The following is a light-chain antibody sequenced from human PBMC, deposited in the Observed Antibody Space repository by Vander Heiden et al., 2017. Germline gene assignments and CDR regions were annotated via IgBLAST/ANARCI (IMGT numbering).Light chain of an antibody. V-gene: IGLV1-47*01. CDR1: TTNIENNY. Sequence: QSVLTQPPSPFGTPGQRVTFSCSGRTTNIENNYVYWYQKFPGTAPKIVIYRDNPRPSGISDRFSGSKSGTSASLAIRGLRSEDEADYYCATWDDSLSSWVFGGGTGLTVL. CDR2: RDN. J-gene: IGLJ3*02. CDR3: ATWDDSLSSWV.